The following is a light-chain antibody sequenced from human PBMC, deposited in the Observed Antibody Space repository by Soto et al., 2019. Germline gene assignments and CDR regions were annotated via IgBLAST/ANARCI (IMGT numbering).Light chain of an antibody. CDR1: QSVLYSSNNKNY. V-gene: IGKV4-1*01. Sequence: DIVMTQSPDSLAVSLGERATINCKSSQSVLYSSNNKNYLSWYQQKPGQPPKLLIYWASTRKSGVPDRFSGSGSGTDFTLTISSLQAEDVAVYYCHQYYNTPPTFGQGTKVDI. J-gene: IGKJ1*01. CDR2: WAS. CDR3: HQYYNTPPT.